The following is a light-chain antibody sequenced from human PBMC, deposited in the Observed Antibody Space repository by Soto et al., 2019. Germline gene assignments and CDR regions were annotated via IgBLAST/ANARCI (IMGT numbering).Light chain of an antibody. CDR2: GAS. J-gene: IGKJ1*01. CDR1: QSVSSHY. Sequence: EIVLTQSPGTLSLSPGERATLSCRASQSVSSHYLAWYQQKPGQAPRLLIYGASSRATGIPDRFSGSGSGTDFTLTISRLEPEDLAGYYCQQYCSSPPWTFGQGTKVEIK. V-gene: IGKV3-20*01. CDR3: QQYCSSPPWT.